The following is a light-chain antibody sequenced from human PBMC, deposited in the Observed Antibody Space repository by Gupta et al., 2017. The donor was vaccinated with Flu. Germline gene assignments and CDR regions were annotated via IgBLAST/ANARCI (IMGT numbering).Light chain of an antibody. J-gene: IGLJ3*02. CDR2: LNRGGSH. CDR1: SGRSTDA. CDR3: QTWGTGIRV. V-gene: IGLV4-69*01. Sequence: QLVLTQSPSASASLGASVKLTCTLSSGRSTDAIAWYQQQPEKGPRYLMKLNRGGSHSKGDGIPDRFSGSSSGAERYLTISSLQSEDEAHYYCQTWGTGIRVFGGGTKLTVL.